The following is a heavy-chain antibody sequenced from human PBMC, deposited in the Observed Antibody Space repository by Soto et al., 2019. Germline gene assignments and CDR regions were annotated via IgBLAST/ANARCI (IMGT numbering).Heavy chain of an antibody. CDR3: AREASGYAF. D-gene: IGHD5-12*01. CDR1: GGTFSSFG. V-gene: IGHV1-69*13. Sequence: ASVKVSCKASGGTFSSFGISWVRQAPGQGLEWMGGIIPVFGRPNYAQRFRGRLTITADESTNTSYMELIDLTSEDTAVYYCAREASGYAFWGQGTQVTVSS. CDR2: IIPVFGRP. J-gene: IGHJ1*01.